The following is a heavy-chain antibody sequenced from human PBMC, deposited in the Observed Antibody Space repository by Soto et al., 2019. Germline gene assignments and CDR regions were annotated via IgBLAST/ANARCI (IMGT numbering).Heavy chain of an antibody. Sequence: SEDRGGTNGSYSMRSLRQATGQGLEWMGRIIPILGIANYAQKFQGRVTITADKSTSTAYMELSSLRSEDTAVYYCAIPYCSRSFGFWGQGTLVTVSS. J-gene: IGHJ4*01. V-gene: IGHV1-69*02. CDR2: IIPILGIA. D-gene: IGHD3-10*01. CDR1: GGTNGSYS. CDR3: AIPYCSRSFGF.